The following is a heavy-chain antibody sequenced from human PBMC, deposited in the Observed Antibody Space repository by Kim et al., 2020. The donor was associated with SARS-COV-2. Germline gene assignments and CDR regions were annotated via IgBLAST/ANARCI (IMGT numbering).Heavy chain of an antibody. D-gene: IGHD4-17*01. J-gene: IGHJ6*02. CDR3: ARVRRDYYYYYGMDV. CDR1: GGSISSGGYS. CDR2: IYHSGST. Sequence: SETLSLTCAVSGGSISSGGYSWSWIRQPPGKGLEWIGYIYHSGSTYYNPSLKSRVTISVDRSKNQFSLKLSSVTAADTAVYYCARVRRDYYYYYGMDVWGQGTTVTVSS. V-gene: IGHV4-30-2*01.